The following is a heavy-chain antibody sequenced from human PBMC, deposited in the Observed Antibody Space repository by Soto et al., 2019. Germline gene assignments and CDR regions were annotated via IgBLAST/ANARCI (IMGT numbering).Heavy chain of an antibody. CDR3: AKAGARHYYGMDV. Sequence: GGSLRLSCAASGFTFSSYGMHWVRQAPGKGLEWVAVISYDGSNKYYADSVKGRFTISRDNSKNTLYLQMNSLRAEDTAVYYCAKAGARHYYGMDVWGQGTTVTVSS. CDR2: ISYDGSNK. CDR1: GFTFSSYG. J-gene: IGHJ6*02. D-gene: IGHD1-26*01. V-gene: IGHV3-30*18.